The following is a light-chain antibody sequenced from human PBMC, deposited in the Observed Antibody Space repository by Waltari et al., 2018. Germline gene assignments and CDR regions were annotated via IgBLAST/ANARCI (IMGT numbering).Light chain of an antibody. CDR3: LQHNSDPWT. V-gene: IGKV1-17*01. Sequence: DIQITQSPSSLSASVGDTVPITCRASQGISSYLNWFQQKPGKAPKLLIYAATTLQSGVPSRFSGGGSGTEFTLTISSLQPEDFAAYYCLQHNSDPWTFGLGTKGEIK. CDR1: QGISSY. CDR2: AAT. J-gene: IGKJ1*01.